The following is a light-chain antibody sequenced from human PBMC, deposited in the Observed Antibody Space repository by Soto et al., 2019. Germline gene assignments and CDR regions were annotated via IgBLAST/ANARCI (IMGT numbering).Light chain of an antibody. CDR2: DAS. J-gene: IGKJ4*01. CDR3: QQYDDLPLT. V-gene: IGKV1-33*01. Sequence: IQMTQSPSTLSASLGDRVTITCRASQDISNWMAWYQQKPGKAPKVLIYDASNLETGVPSRFSGSGSGTDFTFIISSLQPEDTATYYCQQYDDLPLTFGGGTKVEIK. CDR1: QDISNW.